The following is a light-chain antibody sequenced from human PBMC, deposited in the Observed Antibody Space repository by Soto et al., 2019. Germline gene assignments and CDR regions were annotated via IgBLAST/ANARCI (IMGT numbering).Light chain of an antibody. CDR1: SNDVGFYNL. Sequence: QTVLTQPASVSGSPGQSITISCSGTSNDVGFYNLVSWYQQYPDKVPKLMIFEGSKRPAGVSKRFSRSKSGSTASLTISGLQAVDEADYCCISYYTSGPYVFRTGTKGPV. V-gene: IGLV2-23*01. CDR3: ISYYTSGPYV. CDR2: EGS. J-gene: IGLJ1*01.